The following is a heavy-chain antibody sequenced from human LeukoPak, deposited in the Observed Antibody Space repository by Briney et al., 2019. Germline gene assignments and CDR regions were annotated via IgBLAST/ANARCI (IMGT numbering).Heavy chain of an antibody. D-gene: IGHD6-19*01. J-gene: IGHJ4*02. Sequence: AASVKVSCTASGGTFSSYAISWVRQAPGQGLEWMGGIIPIFGTANYARKFQGRVTITADESTSTAYMELSSLRSEDTAVYYCARHSGWYVFDYWGQGTLVTVSS. CDR1: GGTFSSYA. CDR3: ARHSGWYVFDY. V-gene: IGHV1-69*01. CDR2: IIPIFGTA.